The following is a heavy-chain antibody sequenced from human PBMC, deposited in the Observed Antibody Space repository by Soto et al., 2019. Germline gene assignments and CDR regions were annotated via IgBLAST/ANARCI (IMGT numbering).Heavy chain of an antibody. D-gene: IGHD3-22*01. CDR1: GFTFSSYA. J-gene: IGHJ3*02. Sequence: GGSLRLSCAASGFTFSSYAMSWVRQAPGKGLEWVSAISSSGGSTYYADSVKGRFTISRDNSRNTLYLQMNSLRAEDTAVYYCARDGTYYYDSSGYYDAFDIWGQGTXVTVSS. V-gene: IGHV3-23*01. CDR3: ARDGTYYYDSSGYYDAFDI. CDR2: ISSSGGST.